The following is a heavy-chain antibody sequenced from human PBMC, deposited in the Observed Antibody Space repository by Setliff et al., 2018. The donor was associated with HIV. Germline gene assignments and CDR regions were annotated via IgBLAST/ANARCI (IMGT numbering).Heavy chain of an antibody. CDR1: GYTFISYG. CDR2: MNPNSGNT. J-gene: IGHJ3*01. D-gene: IGHD2-15*01. CDR3: ARRIGFDV. V-gene: IGHV1-8*01. Sequence: ASVKVSCKTSGYTFISYGISWVRQGTGEGLEWMGWMNPNSGNTGYAQKFQGRVTMTRNTSISTAYMELSSLRSEDTAVYYCARRIGFDVWGQGTMVTVSS.